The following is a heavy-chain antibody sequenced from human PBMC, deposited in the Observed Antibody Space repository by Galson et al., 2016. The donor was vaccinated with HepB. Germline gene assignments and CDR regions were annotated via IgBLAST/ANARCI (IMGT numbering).Heavy chain of an antibody. J-gene: IGHJ4*02. D-gene: IGHD6-19*01. V-gene: IGHV3-15*01. CDR2: IKSKVDGGAA. Sequence: SLRLSCAGSGFTFSNAWMSWVRQAPGKGLEWVGRIKSKVDGGAADYAAPVKGRFTISGDDSKNTLYLQMTGLKTEDTAVYYCTTVLSTASMSGWYDWGFDSWGQGTLVTVSS. CDR1: GFTFSNAW. CDR3: TTVLSTASMSGWYDWGFDS.